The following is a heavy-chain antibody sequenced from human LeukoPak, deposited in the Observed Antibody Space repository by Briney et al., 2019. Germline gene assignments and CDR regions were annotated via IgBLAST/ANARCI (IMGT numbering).Heavy chain of an antibody. D-gene: IGHD6-13*01. V-gene: IGHV3-21*01. CDR2: ISSSSSYI. Sequence: KPGGSLRLSCAASGFTFSSYSMNWVRQAPGKGLEWVSAISSSSSYIYYADSVKGRFTISRDNAKNSLYLQMNSLRAEDTAVYYCAREQGQQVAPIWGQGTLVTVSS. CDR1: GFTFSSYS. J-gene: IGHJ4*02. CDR3: AREQGQQVAPI.